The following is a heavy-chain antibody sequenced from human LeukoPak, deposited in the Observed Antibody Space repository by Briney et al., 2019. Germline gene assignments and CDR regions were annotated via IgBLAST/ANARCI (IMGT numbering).Heavy chain of an antibody. J-gene: IGHJ4*02. CDR3: FPLAYCGGDCYSGPPLIDY. Sequence: ASVKVSCKVSGYTLTELSMHWVRQAPGKGLEWMGGFDPEDGETIYAQKFQGRVTMTEDTSTDTAYMELSSLRSEDTAVYYCFPLAYCGGDCYSGPPLIDYWGQGTLVTVSS. CDR1: GYTLTELS. CDR2: FDPEDGET. V-gene: IGHV1-24*01. D-gene: IGHD2-21*02.